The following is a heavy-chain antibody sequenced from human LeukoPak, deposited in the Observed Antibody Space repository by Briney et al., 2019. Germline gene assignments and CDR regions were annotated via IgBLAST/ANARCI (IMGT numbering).Heavy chain of an antibody. CDR2: INHSGST. Sequence: PSEALSLTCAVYGGSFSGYYWSWIRQPPGKGLEWIGEINHSGSTNYNPSLKSRVTISVDTSKNQFSLKLRSVTAADTAVYYCARGKRGDYSWYFDLWGRGTLVTVSS. J-gene: IGHJ2*01. CDR1: GGSFSGYY. V-gene: IGHV4-34*01. CDR3: ARGKRGDYSWYFDL. D-gene: IGHD4-17*01.